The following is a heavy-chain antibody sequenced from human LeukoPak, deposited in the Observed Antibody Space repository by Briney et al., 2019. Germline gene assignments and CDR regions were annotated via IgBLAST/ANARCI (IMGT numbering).Heavy chain of an antibody. D-gene: IGHD4-11*01. J-gene: IGHJ4*02. CDR2: INANNGNT. Sequence: ASVKVSCKASGGTFTSYNINWVRQAPGQGLEWMGWINANNGNTNYAQKLQGRVTMTTDTSTSTAYMELRSLRSDDTAVYYCAGGLQKSLDYWGQGTLVTVSS. CDR1: GGTFTSYN. V-gene: IGHV1-18*01. CDR3: AGGLQKSLDY.